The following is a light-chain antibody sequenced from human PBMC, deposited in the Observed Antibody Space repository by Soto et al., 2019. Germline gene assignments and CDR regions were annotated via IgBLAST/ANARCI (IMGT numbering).Light chain of an antibody. CDR3: SSYKRTSRVYV. CDR1: SSDGGDYED. J-gene: IGLJ1*01. Sequence: QSALTQPASVSGSPGQSITISCTGTSSDGGDYEDVSWYQQHPGKGPKLMIYEVSNRTSGVSNRFSGSKSGNTASLTISGLQAEDETEYFCSSYKRTSRVYVFGTGTKLTVL. V-gene: IGLV2-14*01. CDR2: EVS.